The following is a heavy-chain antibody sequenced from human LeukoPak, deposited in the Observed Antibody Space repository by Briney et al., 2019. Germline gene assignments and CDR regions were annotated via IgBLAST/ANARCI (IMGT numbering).Heavy chain of an antibody. Sequence: GRSLRLSCAASGFIFDEYAMHWVRQPPWKGLDWVSGISWNSGSIGYADSVNGRLTIARDNAKSSMYLQMNRLRAEDTALNYCEKDKMVWLSGGYSYGNTAQPDAFDIWGQGTMVTVSS. CDR2: ISWNSGSI. V-gene: IGHV3-9*01. J-gene: IGHJ3*02. D-gene: IGHD5-18*01. CDR3: EKDKMVWLSGGYSYGNTAQPDAFDI. CDR1: GFIFDEYA.